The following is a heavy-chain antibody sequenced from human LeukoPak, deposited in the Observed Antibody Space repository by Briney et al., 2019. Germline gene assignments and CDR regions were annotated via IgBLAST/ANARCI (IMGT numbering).Heavy chain of an antibody. CDR1: GGSISSSSYY. CDR3: ARVPVSGYSGYDSYTLYYFDY. Sequence: SETLSLTCTVSGGSISSSSYYWGWIRQPPGKGLEWIGSIYYSGSTYYNPSLKSRVTISVDTSKNQFSLKLSSVTAADTAVYYCARVPVSGYSGYDSYTLYYFDYWGQGTLVTVSS. CDR2: IYYSGST. D-gene: IGHD5-12*01. V-gene: IGHV4-39*07. J-gene: IGHJ4*02.